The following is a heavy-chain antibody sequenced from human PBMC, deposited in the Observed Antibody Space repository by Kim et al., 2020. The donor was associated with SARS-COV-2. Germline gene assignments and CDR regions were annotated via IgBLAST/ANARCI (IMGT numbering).Heavy chain of an antibody. CDR3: ARAPLEDY. J-gene: IGHJ4*02. Sequence: SSYIYYADYVKGRFTISRDNAKNSLYLQMNSLGAEDTAVYYCARAPLEDYWGQGTLVTVSS. V-gene: IGHV3-21*01. CDR2: SSYI.